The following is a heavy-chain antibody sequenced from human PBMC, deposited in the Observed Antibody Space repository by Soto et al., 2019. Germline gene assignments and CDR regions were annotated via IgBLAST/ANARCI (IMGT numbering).Heavy chain of an antibody. CDR1: GGSISSGGYY. CDR2: IYYSGST. J-gene: IGHJ4*02. CDR3: XXXVPXY. Sequence: QVQLQESGPGLVXPSQXLSLPCTVSGGSISSGGYYWSWIRQHPGKGLEWIGYIYYSGSTYYNPSLKSRVTISVDTSKNQFSLKLXSXXXXXXXXXXXXXVPXYWGQGTLVTVSS. V-gene: IGHV4-31*03.